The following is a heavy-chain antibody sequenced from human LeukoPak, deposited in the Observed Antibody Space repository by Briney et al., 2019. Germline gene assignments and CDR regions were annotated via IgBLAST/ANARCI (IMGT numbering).Heavy chain of an antibody. Sequence: KPSETLSLTCTVSGGSISSSSYYWGWIRQPPGKGLEWIGSIYYSGSTYYNPSLKSRVTISVDTSKNQFSLKLSSVTAADTAVYYCARGGDYGVDYWGQGTLVTVSS. CDR1: GGSISSSSYY. V-gene: IGHV4-39*07. J-gene: IGHJ4*02. CDR2: IYYSGST. CDR3: ARGGDYGVDY. D-gene: IGHD4-17*01.